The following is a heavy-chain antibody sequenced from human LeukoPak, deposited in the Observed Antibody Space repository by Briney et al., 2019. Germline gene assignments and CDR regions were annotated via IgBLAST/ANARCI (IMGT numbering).Heavy chain of an antibody. Sequence: GGSLRLSCAASGFTFSDYYMSWIRQAPGKGLEWVSYISSSGSTIYYADSVKGRFTISRDNAKNSLYLQMNSLRAEDTAVYYCAISSSWYPGGNNWFDPWGQGTLVTVSS. V-gene: IGHV3-11*01. J-gene: IGHJ5*02. D-gene: IGHD6-13*01. CDR1: GFTFSDYY. CDR3: AISSSWYPGGNNWFDP. CDR2: ISSSGSTI.